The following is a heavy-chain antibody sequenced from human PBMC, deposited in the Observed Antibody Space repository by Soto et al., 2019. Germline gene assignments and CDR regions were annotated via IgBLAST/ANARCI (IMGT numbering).Heavy chain of an antibody. D-gene: IGHD6-19*01. CDR1: GFTFSSYG. V-gene: IGHV3-33*06. J-gene: IGHJ4*02. CDR3: AKEGGYSSGWYDY. Sequence: QVQLVESGGGVVQPGRSLRLSCAASGFTFSSYGMHWVRQAPGKGLEWAAVIWYDGSNKYYADSVKGRFTISRDNSKNTLYLQMNSLRAEDTAVYYCAKEGGYSSGWYDYWGQGTLVTVSS. CDR2: IWYDGSNK.